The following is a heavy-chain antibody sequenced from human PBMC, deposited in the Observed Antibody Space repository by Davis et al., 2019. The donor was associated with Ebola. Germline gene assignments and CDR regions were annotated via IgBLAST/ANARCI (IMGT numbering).Heavy chain of an antibody. D-gene: IGHD3-10*01. J-gene: IGHJ4*02. CDR1: GYTFTSYY. Sequence: ASVKVSCKASGYTFTSYYMHWVRQAPGQGLEWMGIINPSGGSTSYAQKFQGRVTMTRDTSTSTVYMELSSLRSEDTAVYYCARIRGRGGAVKYYFDYWGQGTLVTVSS. CDR3: ARIRGRGGAVKYYFDY. V-gene: IGHV1-46*01. CDR2: INPSGGST.